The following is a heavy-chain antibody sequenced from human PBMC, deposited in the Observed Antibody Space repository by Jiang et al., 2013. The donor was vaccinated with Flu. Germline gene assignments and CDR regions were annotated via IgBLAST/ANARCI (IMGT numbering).Heavy chain of an antibody. V-gene: IGHV1-8*01. CDR2: MNPNSGNT. CDR1: GYTXTSYD. CDR3: ARVYSSSWYDYYYYGMDV. D-gene: IGHD6-13*01. Sequence: GAEVKKPGASVKVSCKASGYTXTSYDINWVRQATGQGLEWMGWMNPNSGNTGYAQKFQGRVTMTRNTSISTAYMELSSLRSEDTAVYYCARVYSSSWYDYYYYGMDVWGQGTTVTVSS. J-gene: IGHJ6*02.